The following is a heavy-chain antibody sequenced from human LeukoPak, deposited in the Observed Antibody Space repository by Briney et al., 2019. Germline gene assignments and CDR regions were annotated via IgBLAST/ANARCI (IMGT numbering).Heavy chain of an antibody. Sequence: ASVKVSCKASGYTFTTHDLTWVRQATGQGLEWMGWMNPGNGDTAYAQKFQGRVAMTRDTSMSTAHMELNNLGSEDTAIYYCARGLGDYNTDWFPVSGYWGQGTPVTVSS. CDR2: MNPGNGDT. D-gene: IGHD3-9*01. CDR3: ARGLGDYNTDWFPVSGY. CDR1: GYTFTTHD. J-gene: IGHJ4*02. V-gene: IGHV1-8*01.